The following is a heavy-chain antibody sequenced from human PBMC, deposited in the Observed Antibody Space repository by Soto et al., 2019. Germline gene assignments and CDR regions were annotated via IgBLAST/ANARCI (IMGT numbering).Heavy chain of an antibody. CDR2: ISAYNGNT. D-gene: IGHD3-22*01. J-gene: IGHJ5*02. CDR1: GYTFTSYG. CDR3: ARYIGYDSSGYYSRPRASAPTP. Sequence: ASVKVSCKASGYTFTSYGISWVRQAPGQGLEWMGWISAYNGNTNYAQKLQGRVAMTTDTSTSTAYMELRSLRSDDTAVYYCARYIGYDSSGYYSRPRASAPTPWGQGTLVTVSS. V-gene: IGHV1-18*01.